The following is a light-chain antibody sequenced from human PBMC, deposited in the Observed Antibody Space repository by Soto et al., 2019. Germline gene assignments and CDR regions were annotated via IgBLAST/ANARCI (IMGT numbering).Light chain of an antibody. J-gene: IGLJ3*02. CDR3: ATWDDSLNGWV. CDR1: SNIGSRS. V-gene: IGLV1-44*01. Sequence: QAVVTQPPSASATPGQRVTMSCSGSNIGSRSIYWYQHLPGTAPKLLIYSTDLRPSGVPDRFSGSKSGTSASLAISGLQSEDEANYYCATWDDSLNGWVFGGGTKLTVL. CDR2: STD.